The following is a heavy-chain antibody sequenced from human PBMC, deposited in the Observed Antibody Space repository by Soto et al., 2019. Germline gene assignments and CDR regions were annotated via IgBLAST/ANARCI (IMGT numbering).Heavy chain of an antibody. CDR3: ARVLPFCSSTSCYYFYYGMDV. V-gene: IGHV3-66*01. CDR1: GFTVSSNY. J-gene: IGHJ6*02. CDR2: IYSGGST. D-gene: IGHD2-2*01. Sequence: GGSLRLSCAASGFTVSSNYMSWVRQAPGKGLEWVSVIYSGGSTYYADSVKGRFTISRDNSKNTLYLQMNSLRAEDTAVYYCARVLPFCSSTSCYYFYYGMDVWGQGTTVTVSS.